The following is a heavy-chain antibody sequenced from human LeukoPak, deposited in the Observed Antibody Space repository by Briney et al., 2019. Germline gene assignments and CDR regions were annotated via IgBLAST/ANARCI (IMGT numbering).Heavy chain of an antibody. J-gene: IGHJ4*02. CDR1: GYSFARYW. Sequence: GESLKISCKGSGYSFARYWIGWVRQMPGKGLEWIGIIYPGDSDTRYSPSFQGQVTISAGKSISTAYLQWSSLKASDTAIYYCARSSYYYGSGSPDYWGQGTLVTVSS. CDR3: ARSSYYYGSGSPDY. V-gene: IGHV5-51*01. CDR2: IYPGDSDT. D-gene: IGHD3-10*01.